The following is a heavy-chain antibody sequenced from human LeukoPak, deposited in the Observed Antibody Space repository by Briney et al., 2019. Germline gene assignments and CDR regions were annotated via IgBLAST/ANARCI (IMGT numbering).Heavy chain of an antibody. V-gene: IGHV3-23*01. Sequence: GGSLRLSCAASGFTFSSYAMSWVRQAPGKGLEWVSAISGSGGSTYYADSVKGRFTISRDNSKNTLYLQMNSLRAEDTAVYYCAKDHPGYCSGGSCYSDYWGQGTLVTVSS. CDR1: GFTFSSYA. CDR2: ISGSGGST. CDR3: AKDHPGYCSGGSCYSDY. D-gene: IGHD2-15*01. J-gene: IGHJ4*02.